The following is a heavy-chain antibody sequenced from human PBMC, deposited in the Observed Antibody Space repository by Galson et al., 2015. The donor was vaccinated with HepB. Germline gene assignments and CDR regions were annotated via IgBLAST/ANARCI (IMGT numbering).Heavy chain of an antibody. CDR1: GFTFSSYS. CDR2: ISSSSSTI. V-gene: IGHV3-48*02. J-gene: IGHJ5*02. Sequence: RLSCAASGFTFSSYSMNWVRQAPGKGLEWVSYISSSSSTIYYADSVKGRFTISRDNAKNSLYLQMNSLRDEDTAVYYCARDRTIFGVGKNWFDPWGQGTLVTVSS. D-gene: IGHD3-3*01. CDR3: ARDRTIFGVGKNWFDP.